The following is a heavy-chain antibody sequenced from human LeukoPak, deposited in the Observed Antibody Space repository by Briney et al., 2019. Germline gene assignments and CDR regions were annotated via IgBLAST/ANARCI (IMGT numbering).Heavy chain of an antibody. D-gene: IGHD3-10*01. CDR3: ARDHSGFDY. CDR1: GGTFSSYA. J-gene: IGHJ4*02. V-gene: IGHV1-69*05. CDR2: IIPIFGTA. Sequence: GSSVKVSCKASGGTFSSYAISGGRQAPGQGREWMGGIIPIFGTANYAQKFQGRVTIPTDESTSTAYMELSSLRSEDTAVYYCARDHSGFDYWGQGTLVTVSS.